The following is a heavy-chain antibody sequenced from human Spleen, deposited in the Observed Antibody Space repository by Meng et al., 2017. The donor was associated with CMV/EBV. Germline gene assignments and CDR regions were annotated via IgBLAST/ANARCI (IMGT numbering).Heavy chain of an antibody. J-gene: IGHJ6*02. CDR1: GYTFTNYY. Sequence: ASVKVSCKASGYTFTNYYMVWVRQAPGQGFEWMGIINLSSGWTSYAQKFQGRVTMTRDTSTSTAYMELSSLRSEDTAVYYCAADPNYSNYVDYYYGMDVWGQGTTVTVSS. D-gene: IGHD4-11*01. CDR3: AADPNYSNYVDYYYGMDV. CDR2: INLSSGWT. V-gene: IGHV1-46*01.